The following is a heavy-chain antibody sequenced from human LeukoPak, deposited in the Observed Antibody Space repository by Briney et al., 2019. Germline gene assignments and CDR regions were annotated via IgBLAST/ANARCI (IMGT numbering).Heavy chain of an antibody. CDR1: GFSLNNARMG. Sequence: SGPVLVKPTETLTLTCTVSGFSLNNARMGVSWIRQPPGKALEWLAHIFSNDEKSYSTSLKSKLTISKDTSKSQVVLTMTNMDPVDTATYYCARVERWLQPNTPPFDYWGQGTLVTVSS. D-gene: IGHD5-24*01. J-gene: IGHJ4*02. CDR3: ARVERWLQPNTPPFDY. V-gene: IGHV2-26*01. CDR2: IFSNDEK.